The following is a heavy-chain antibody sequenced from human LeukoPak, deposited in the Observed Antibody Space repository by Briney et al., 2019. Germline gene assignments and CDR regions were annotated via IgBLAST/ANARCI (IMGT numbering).Heavy chain of an antibody. CDR2: ISYDGSNK. Sequence: GRSLRLSCAASRFTFSSYAMHWVSQAPGKGLEWEAVISYDGSNKYYADSVKGRFTISRDNSKNTLYLQMNSLRAEDTAVYYCARDGHYYDSSGYYSLDYWGQGTLVTVSS. J-gene: IGHJ4*02. CDR3: ARDGHYYDSSGYYSLDY. V-gene: IGHV3-30*04. D-gene: IGHD3-22*01. CDR1: RFTFSSYA.